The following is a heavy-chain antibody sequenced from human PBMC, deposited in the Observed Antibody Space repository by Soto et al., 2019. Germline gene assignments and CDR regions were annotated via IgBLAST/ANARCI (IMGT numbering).Heavy chain of an antibody. D-gene: IGHD3-3*01. CDR2: ISGSDGKT. V-gene: IGHV3-23*04. CDR3: AKWSYLDY. J-gene: IGHJ4*02. CDR1: GFSVASFA. Sequence: DVRLAESGGGLVQPGGSLRLSCTTSGFSVASFAMTWVRQAPGKGLEWVATISGSDGKTYYADSVKGRFSISRDTSRNTRYLPMNSLRADDTAIYYCAKWSYLDYWGQGTRVTVSS.